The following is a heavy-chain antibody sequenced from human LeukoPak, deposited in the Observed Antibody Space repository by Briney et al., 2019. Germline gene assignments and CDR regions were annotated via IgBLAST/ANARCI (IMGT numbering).Heavy chain of an antibody. J-gene: IGHJ4*02. Sequence: SQTLSLTCTVCGGSISSGSYYWSWIRQPAGKGLEWIGRIYTSGSTNYNPSLKSRVTISVDTSKNQFSLKLSSVTAADTAVYYCASLGAEHIDWGQGTLVTVSS. V-gene: IGHV4-61*02. CDR1: GGSISSGSYY. CDR2: IYTSGST. CDR3: ASLGAEHID. D-gene: IGHD1/OR15-1a*01.